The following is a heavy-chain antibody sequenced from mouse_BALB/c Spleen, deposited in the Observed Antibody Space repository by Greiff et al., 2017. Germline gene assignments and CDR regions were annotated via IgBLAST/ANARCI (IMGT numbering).Heavy chain of an antibody. CDR1: GFTFSSFG. CDR2: ISSGSSTI. Sequence: EVQRVESGGGLVQPGGSRKLSCAASGFTFSSFGMHWVRQAPEKGLEWVAYISSGSSTIYYADTVKGRFTISRDNPKNTLFLQMTSLRSEDTAMYYCARSNWDFYAMDYWGQGTSVTVSS. J-gene: IGHJ4*01. CDR3: ARSNWDFYAMDY. D-gene: IGHD4-1*01. V-gene: IGHV5-17*02.